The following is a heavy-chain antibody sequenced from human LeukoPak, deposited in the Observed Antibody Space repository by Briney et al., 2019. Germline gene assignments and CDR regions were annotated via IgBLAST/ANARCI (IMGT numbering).Heavy chain of an antibody. J-gene: IGHJ4*02. CDR3: ARGWVVPAASTSPDFDY. D-gene: IGHD2-2*01. CDR1: GYTFTGYY. CDR2: INPNGGGT. Sequence: ASVKVSCKASGYTFTGYYMHWVRQAPGQGLEWMGWINPNGGGTNYAQKFQGWVTMTRDTSISTAYMELSRLRSDDTAVYYCARGWVVPAASTSPDFDYWGQGTLVTVSS. V-gene: IGHV1-2*04.